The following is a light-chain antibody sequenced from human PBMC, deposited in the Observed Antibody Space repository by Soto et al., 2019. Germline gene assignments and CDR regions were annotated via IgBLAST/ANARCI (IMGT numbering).Light chain of an antibody. CDR2: AAS. CDR1: QSVSSY. Sequence: EIVLTQSPATLSLSPGERATLSCRASQSVSSYLAWYQQKPGQAPRLLIYAASNRATGIPARFSGSGSRTDFTLTISSLEPEDFAVYYCQQRSNWPFTFGPGTNVDIK. J-gene: IGKJ3*01. V-gene: IGKV3-11*01. CDR3: QQRSNWPFT.